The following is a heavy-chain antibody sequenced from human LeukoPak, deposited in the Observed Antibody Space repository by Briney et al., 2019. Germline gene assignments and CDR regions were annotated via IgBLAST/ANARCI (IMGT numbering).Heavy chain of an antibody. Sequence: GASVKVSCKASGYTFTSYGISWVRQAPGQGLEWMGWISACNGNTNYAQKLQGRVTMTTDTSTSTAYMELRSLRSDDTAVYYCAREGYYDFRSGYHIQGIWGQGTLVTVSS. V-gene: IGHV1-18*01. J-gene: IGHJ4*02. CDR1: GYTFTSYG. D-gene: IGHD3-3*01. CDR2: ISACNGNT. CDR3: AREGYYDFRSGYHIQGI.